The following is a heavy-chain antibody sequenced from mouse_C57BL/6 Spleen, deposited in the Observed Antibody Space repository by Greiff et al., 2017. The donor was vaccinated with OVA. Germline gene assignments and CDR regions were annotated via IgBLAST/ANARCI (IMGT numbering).Heavy chain of an antibody. CDR3: ARKRDAMDY. CDR2: ISYDGSN. V-gene: IGHV3-6*01. J-gene: IGHJ4*01. Sequence: EVKLEESGPGLVKPSQSLSLTCSVTGYSITSGYYWNWIRQFPGNKLEWMGYISYDGSNNYNPSLKNRISITRDTSKNQFFLKLNSVTTEDTATYCCARKRDAMDYWGQGTSVTVSS. CDR1: GYSITSGYY.